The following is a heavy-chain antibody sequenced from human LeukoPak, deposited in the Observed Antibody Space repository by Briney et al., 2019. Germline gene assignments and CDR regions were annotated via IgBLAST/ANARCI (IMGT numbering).Heavy chain of an antibody. Sequence: GSLRLSYEVSGFIFSNYGMHWVRQAPGKGLEWVALIWYDGRTKFHADSVRGRFTISRDNSANTLYLQMSSLRVEDTAVYYCAREWGRIAVAGGPGYWGQGALVTVSS. CDR3: AREWGRIAVAGGPGY. CDR2: IWYDGRTK. V-gene: IGHV3-33*01. CDR1: GFIFSNYG. D-gene: IGHD6-19*01. J-gene: IGHJ4*02.